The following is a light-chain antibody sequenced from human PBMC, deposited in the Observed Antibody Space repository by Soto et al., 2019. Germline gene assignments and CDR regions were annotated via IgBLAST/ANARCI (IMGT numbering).Light chain of an antibody. CDR3: QQYGSSLFT. CDR2: GTS. Sequence: EIVLTQSPGTLSLSPGERATLSCRASQSVSSKYLAWYQQTPGQAPRVLIYGTSIRDSGVPESFSGGGSGTDFTLTITRLEPEDFAVYYCQQYGSSLFTFGPGTKVDF. V-gene: IGKV3-20*01. CDR1: QSVSSKY. J-gene: IGKJ3*01.